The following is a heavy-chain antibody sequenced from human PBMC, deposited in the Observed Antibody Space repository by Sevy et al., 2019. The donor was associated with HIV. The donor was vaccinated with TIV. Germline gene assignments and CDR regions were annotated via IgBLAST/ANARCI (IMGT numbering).Heavy chain of an antibody. V-gene: IGHV3-15*01. CDR2: MKSKTDGGTI. D-gene: IGHD3-16*01. CDR3: TTVGFPNWGSEAFDY. CDR1: GFTFSIIY. Sequence: GGSLRLSCAASGFTFSIIYMNWVRQSPGKGLEWVGRMKSKTDGGTIDYAAPVKDRFTMSRDDSKNTLYLQKNSLKADGTAEDYCTTVGFPNWGSEAFDYWGQGTMVTVSS. J-gene: IGHJ3*01.